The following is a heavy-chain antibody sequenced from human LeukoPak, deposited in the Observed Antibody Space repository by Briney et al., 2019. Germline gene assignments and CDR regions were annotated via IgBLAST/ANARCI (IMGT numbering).Heavy chain of an antibody. CDR1: GGTFSSYA. D-gene: IGHD5-18*01. CDR3: AIGGYSYGYYFDY. Sequence: GSSVKVSCKASGGTFSSYAISWVRQAPGQGLEWMGGIIPIFGTANYAQKFQGRVTITADESTSSAYVELSSLRSEDTAVYYCAIGGYSYGYYFDYWGQGTLVTASS. J-gene: IGHJ4*02. CDR2: IIPIFGTA. V-gene: IGHV1-69*01.